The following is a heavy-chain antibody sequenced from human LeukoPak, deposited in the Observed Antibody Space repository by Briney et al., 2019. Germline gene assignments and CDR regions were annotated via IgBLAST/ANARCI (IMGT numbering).Heavy chain of an antibody. Sequence: ASVKVSCKASGGAFSSYAISWVRQAPGQGLEWMGGIIPIFGTANYAQKFQGRVTITTDESTSTAYMELSSLRSEDTAVYYCARGSRITMIVVVPQPYDAFDIWGQGTMVTVSS. V-gene: IGHV1-69*05. CDR2: IIPIFGTA. J-gene: IGHJ3*02. CDR1: GGAFSSYA. D-gene: IGHD3-22*01. CDR3: ARGSRITMIVVVPQPYDAFDI.